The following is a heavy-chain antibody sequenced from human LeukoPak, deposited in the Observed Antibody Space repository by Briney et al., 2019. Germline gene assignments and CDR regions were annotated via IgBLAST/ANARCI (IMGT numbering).Heavy chain of an antibody. CDR2: ISGSGGST. D-gene: IGHD2-2*01. CDR1: GFTFSSYS. V-gene: IGHV3-23*01. Sequence: GGSLRLSCAASGFTFSSYSMNWVRQAPGKGLEWVLAISGSGGSTYYADSVKGRFTISRDNSKNTLYLQMNSLRAEDTAVYYCSRGEGDCSRTSCKLDYWGQGTLVTVSS. CDR3: SRGEGDCSRTSCKLDY. J-gene: IGHJ4*02.